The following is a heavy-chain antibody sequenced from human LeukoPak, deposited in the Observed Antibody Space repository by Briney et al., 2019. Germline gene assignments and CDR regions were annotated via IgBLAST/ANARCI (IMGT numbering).Heavy chain of an antibody. CDR2: IYYSGST. D-gene: IGHD5-18*01. Sequence: PSETLSLTCTVSGGSISSGSYYWSWIRQPPGKGLEWIGYIYYSGSTNYNPSLKSRVTISVDTSKNQFSLKLSSVTAADTAVYYCAREVPQIMRGYSYGAFGPWGQGTLVTVS. CDR3: AREVPQIMRGYSYGAFGP. J-gene: IGHJ5*02. CDR1: GGSISSGSYY. V-gene: IGHV4-61*01.